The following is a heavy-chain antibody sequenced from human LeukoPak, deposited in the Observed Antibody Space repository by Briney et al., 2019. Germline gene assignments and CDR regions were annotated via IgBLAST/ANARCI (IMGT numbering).Heavy chain of an antibody. V-gene: IGHV3-23*01. D-gene: IGHD3-10*01. CDR2: ISGSGGST. CDR3: AKSRAPRLVRGVIFDY. CDR1: GFTFSSYA. J-gene: IGHJ4*02. Sequence: GGSLRLSCAASGFTFSSYAMSWVRQAPGKGLEWVSAISGSGGSTYYADSVKGRFTISRDNSKNTLYLQMNSLRAEDTAVYYCAKSRAPRLVRGVIFDYWGQGTLVTVSS.